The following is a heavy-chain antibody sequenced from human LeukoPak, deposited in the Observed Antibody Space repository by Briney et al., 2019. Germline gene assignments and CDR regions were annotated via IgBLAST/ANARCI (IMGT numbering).Heavy chain of an antibody. V-gene: IGHV1-24*01. Sequence: ASVKVSCKVSGFTLTELSMHWVRQAPGKGLEWMGGFDPEDGEIIYAQNFQDRVTMTEDTSADTAYMELSSLRSDDTAVYYCASEAYCSSTSCPAKTPGAFDIWGQGTMVTVSS. J-gene: IGHJ3*02. CDR3: ASEAYCSSTSCPAKTPGAFDI. CDR1: GFTLTELS. CDR2: FDPEDGEI. D-gene: IGHD2-2*01.